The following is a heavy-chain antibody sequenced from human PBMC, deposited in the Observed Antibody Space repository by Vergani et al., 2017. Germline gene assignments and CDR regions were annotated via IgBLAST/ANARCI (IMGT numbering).Heavy chain of an antibody. J-gene: IGHJ5*02. CDR2: TWYDGNNK. CDR1: GFTFNQYG. D-gene: IGHD1-14*01. CDR3: ARDWRLLYNRFDP. Sequence: HVQLVESGGGVVQPGRSLILPCAAFGFTFNQYGMHWVRQAPGKGLEWVAVTWYDGNNKQYADSVKGRFTISRDNSKSTMYLQMNSLRDEDTGVYYCARDWRLLYNRFDPWGQGTLVTVSS. V-gene: IGHV3-33*01.